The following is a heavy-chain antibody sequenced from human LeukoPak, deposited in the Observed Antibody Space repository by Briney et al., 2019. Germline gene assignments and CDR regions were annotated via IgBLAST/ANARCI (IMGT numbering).Heavy chain of an antibody. D-gene: IGHD3-16*02. Sequence: PGGTLRLSCAASGFTFSSYGMSWVRQAPGKGLEWVSGINWNGGSTGYADSVKGRFTISRDNAKNSLYLQMNSLRAEDTALYYCARGGIMITFGGVIGPVDYWGQGTLVTVSS. V-gene: IGHV3-20*04. CDR1: GFTFSSYG. J-gene: IGHJ4*02. CDR3: ARGGIMITFGGVIGPVDY. CDR2: INWNGGST.